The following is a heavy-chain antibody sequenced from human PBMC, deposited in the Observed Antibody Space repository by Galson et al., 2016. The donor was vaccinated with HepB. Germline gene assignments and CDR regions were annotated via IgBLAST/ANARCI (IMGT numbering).Heavy chain of an antibody. Sequence: SLRLSCAGSGFNFSDYEMNWVRQVPGKGLEWVAVISYDGTRKYYTDSVKGRFTVSRDDSKTTLYLQMNTLRPEDTGVYYCARDQKYSGTDFYFAMDVWGRGATVTVSS. CDR2: ISYDGTRK. J-gene: IGHJ6*04. D-gene: IGHD1-26*01. V-gene: IGHV3-30-3*01. CDR3: ARDQKYSGTDFYFAMDV. CDR1: GFNFSDYE.